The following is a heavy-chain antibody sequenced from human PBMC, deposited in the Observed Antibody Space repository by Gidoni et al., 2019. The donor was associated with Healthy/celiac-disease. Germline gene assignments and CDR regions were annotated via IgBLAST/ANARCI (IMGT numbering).Heavy chain of an antibody. CDR1: GGSFSGYY. CDR2: INHSGST. V-gene: IGHV4-34*01. J-gene: IGHJ4*02. Sequence: QVQLRQWGAGLLTPSETLSLTCAVYGGSFSGYYWSWLRQPPGKGLEWIGEINHSGSTNYDPSLKSRVTISVDTSKNQFSLKLSSVTAADTAVYYCARGRIRGYYIPGRYFDYWGQGTLVTVSS. D-gene: IGHD3-3*01. CDR3: ARGRIRGYYIPGRYFDY.